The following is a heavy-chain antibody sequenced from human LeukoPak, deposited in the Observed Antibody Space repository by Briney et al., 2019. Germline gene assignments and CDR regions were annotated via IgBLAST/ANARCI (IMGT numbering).Heavy chain of an antibody. CDR1: GFTFDDYA. D-gene: IGHD3-10*01. J-gene: IGHJ4*02. Sequence: PGRSLRLSCAASGFTFDDYAMHWVRQAPGKGLEWVSGISWNSGSIGYAHSVKGRFTLSRDNAKNSLYVQMSSLRAEDTALYYCGRDRSMVQGVISHGGRGTLVSVSS. CDR2: ISWNSGSI. V-gene: IGHV3-9*01. CDR3: GRDRSMVQGVISH.